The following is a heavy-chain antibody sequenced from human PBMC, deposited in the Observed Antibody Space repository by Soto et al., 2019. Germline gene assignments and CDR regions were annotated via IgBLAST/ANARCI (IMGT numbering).Heavy chain of an antibody. V-gene: IGHV4-61*03. J-gene: IGHJ4*02. CDR1: DGSVNSGSYY. Sequence: SETLSLTCSISDGSVNSGSYYWTWTRQPPGKGLEWIGYIDSSGSTNYNPSLKSRVTISADRSKNDFSLKVNSVTAADTAVYYCARDSWAYFDCWGPGTLVTVLL. CDR2: IDSSGST. D-gene: IGHD1-26*01. CDR3: ARDSWAYFDC.